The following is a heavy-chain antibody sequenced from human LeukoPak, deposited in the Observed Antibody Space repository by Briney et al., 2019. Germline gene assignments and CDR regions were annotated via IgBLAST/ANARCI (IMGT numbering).Heavy chain of an antibody. CDR1: GYSFNTYW. CDR2: IYPGDSET. D-gene: IGHD3-22*01. Sequence: GESLKISCRGSGYSFNTYWIGWVRQMPGKGLEWMGIIYPGDSETRYSPSFQGQVTISADKSISTAYLQWSSLKASDTAMYYCARSDYYDRGVGFDYWGRGALVTVSS. J-gene: IGHJ4*02. CDR3: ARSDYYDRGVGFDY. V-gene: IGHV5-51*01.